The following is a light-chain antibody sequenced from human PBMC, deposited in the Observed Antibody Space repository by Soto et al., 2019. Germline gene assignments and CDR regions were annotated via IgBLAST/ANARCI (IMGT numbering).Light chain of an antibody. Sequence: VVLTQSPLSLPVTLGQPASISCRSSQSLVYRDGNTYLNWFQQRPGQSPRRLIYKVSDRDSGVGDRFSGSGPGNDFTVKISRVEAEDVGVYFCLQGTHWPPYSFGQGTKLEIK. V-gene: IGKV2-30*01. CDR1: QSLVYRDGNTY. CDR3: LQGTHWPPYS. J-gene: IGKJ2*03. CDR2: KVS.